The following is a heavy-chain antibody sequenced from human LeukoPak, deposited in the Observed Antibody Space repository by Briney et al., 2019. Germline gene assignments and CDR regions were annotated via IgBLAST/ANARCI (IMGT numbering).Heavy chain of an antibody. V-gene: IGHV3-23*01. Sequence: AGGSLRLSCAASGFTFSSYAMSWVRQAPGKGLEWVSAISGSGGSTYYADSVKGRFTISRDNSKNTLYLQMNSLRAEDTAVYYCAKDRSSYGDYFDYWGQGTLVTVSS. J-gene: IGHJ4*02. CDR3: AKDRSSYGDYFDY. D-gene: IGHD4-17*01. CDR2: ISGSGGST. CDR1: GFTFSSYA.